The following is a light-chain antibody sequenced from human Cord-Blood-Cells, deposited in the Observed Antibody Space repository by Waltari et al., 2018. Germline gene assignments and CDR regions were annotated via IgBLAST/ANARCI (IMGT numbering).Light chain of an antibody. V-gene: IGKV1-39*01. CDR3: QQSYSTPPDS. CDR1: QSISSY. Sequence: DIQMTQSPSSLSASVGDRVTITCRASQSISSYLNWYQQKPEKAAKLLSYAASSLQSGVPSRCSGSGSGTDFTLTISRLQPEDFATYYCQQSYSTPPDSFGQGTKLEIK. J-gene: IGKJ2*03. CDR2: AAS.